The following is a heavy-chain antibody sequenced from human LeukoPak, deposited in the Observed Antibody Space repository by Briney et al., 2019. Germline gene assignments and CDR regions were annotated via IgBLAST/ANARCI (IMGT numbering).Heavy chain of an antibody. CDR3: ARGSSNVAARNNWFDP. D-gene: IGHD6-6*01. CDR2: ITTSSTYT. CDR1: GFSFSSYN. V-gene: IGHV3-21*01. J-gene: IGHJ5*02. Sequence: GGSLRLSCEASGFSFSSYNMDWVRQTPGKGLEWISSITTSSTYTFYADSVKGRFTVSRDNARNSLYLQMNSLRAEDTAVYFCARGSSNVAARNNWFDPWGQGTLVTVSS.